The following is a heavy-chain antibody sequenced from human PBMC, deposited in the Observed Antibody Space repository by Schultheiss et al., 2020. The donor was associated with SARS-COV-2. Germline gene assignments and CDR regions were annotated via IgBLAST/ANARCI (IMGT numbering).Heavy chain of an antibody. D-gene: IGHD3-16*01. J-gene: IGHJ6*02. CDR2: ISYDGSNK. CDR3: ARLLGDV. Sequence: GGSLRLSCAASGFTFSSYAMHWVRQAPGKGLEWVAVISYDGSNKYYADSVKGRFTISRDNSKNTLYLQMNSLRAEDTAVYYCARLLGDVWGQGTTVTVSS. CDR1: GFTFSSYA. V-gene: IGHV3-30*01.